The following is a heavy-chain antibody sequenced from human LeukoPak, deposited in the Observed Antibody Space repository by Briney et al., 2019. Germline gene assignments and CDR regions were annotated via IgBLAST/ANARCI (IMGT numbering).Heavy chain of an antibody. J-gene: IGHJ4*02. CDR2: IKQDGSEQ. CDR1: GFTFSNYW. V-gene: IGHV3-7*01. CDR3: ARDRSGGSSTRGFLDY. Sequence: PGGSLSLSCAASGFTFSNYWVGWVRRAPEKGLGGVANIKQDGSEQYYVDSVKGRFTISRDNAKNSLYLQMNSLRAEDTAVYYCARDRSGGSSTRGFLDYWGQGTLVTVSS. D-gene: IGHD2-15*01.